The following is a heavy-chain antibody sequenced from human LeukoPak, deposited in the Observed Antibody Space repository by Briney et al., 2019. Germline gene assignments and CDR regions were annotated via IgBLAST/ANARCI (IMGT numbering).Heavy chain of an antibody. V-gene: IGHV3-48*01. D-gene: IGHD2-15*01. CDR3: ARLLDWYFDL. J-gene: IGHJ2*01. Sequence: PGGSLRLSCAASGFTFSSYSMNWVRQAPGKGLEWVSYISSSSSTIYYADSVKGRFTISRDNAKNSLYLQMNSLRAEDTAVYYCARLLDWYFDLWGRGTLVTVSS. CDR1: GFTFSSYS. CDR2: ISSSSSTI.